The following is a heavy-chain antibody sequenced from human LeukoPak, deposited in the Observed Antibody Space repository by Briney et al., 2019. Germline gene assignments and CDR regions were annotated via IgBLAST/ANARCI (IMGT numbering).Heavy chain of an antibody. CDR3: ARGATDVTRWFDP. V-gene: IGHV3-21*01. CDR1: GFTFNTYS. CDR2: ISRTSESI. D-gene: IGHD1-1*01. Sequence: GGSLRLSCAASGFTFNTYSMSWVRQAPGKGLEWVSIISRTSESIFYADSVKGRFTISRDNAKNPLYLQMNGLRAEDTAVYYCARGATDVTRWFDPWGQGTRVTVSS. J-gene: IGHJ5*02.